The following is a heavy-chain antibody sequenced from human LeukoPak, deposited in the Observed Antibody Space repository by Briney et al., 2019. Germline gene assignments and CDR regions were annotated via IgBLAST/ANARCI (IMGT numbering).Heavy chain of an antibody. CDR3: ARGGHCGSWSYYRSLFDY. CDR1: GFTFSSYW. D-gene: IGHD3-10*01. Sequence: GGSLRLSCAASGFTFSSYWMHWVRQAPGKGLVWVSRINSDGSSTSYADSVKGRFTISRDNAKNTLYLQMNSLRAEDTAVYYCARGGHCGSWSYYRSLFDYWGQGTLVTVSS. V-gene: IGHV3-74*01. CDR2: INSDGSST. J-gene: IGHJ4*02.